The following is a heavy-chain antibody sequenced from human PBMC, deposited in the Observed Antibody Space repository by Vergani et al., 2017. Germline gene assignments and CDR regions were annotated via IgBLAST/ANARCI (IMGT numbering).Heavy chain of an antibody. J-gene: IGHJ5*02. V-gene: IGHV4-34*01. CDR3: ARGSRFWELSAWFDP. Sequence: QVQLQQWGAGLLKPSETLSLTCAVYGGSFSGYYWSWIRQPPGKGLEWIGEINHSGSTNYNPSLKSRVTISVDTSKNQFSLKLSSVTAADTAVYYCARGSRFWELSAWFDPWGQGTLVTVSS. D-gene: IGHD3-10*01. CDR1: GGSFSGYY. CDR2: INHSGST.